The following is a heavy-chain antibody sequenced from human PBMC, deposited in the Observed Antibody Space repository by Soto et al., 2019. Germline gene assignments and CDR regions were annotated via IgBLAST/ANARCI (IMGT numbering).Heavy chain of an antibody. CDR1: GGSISSSSYY. J-gene: IGHJ5*02. CDR2: IYYSGST. Sequence: PSETLSLTCTVSGGSISSSSYYWGWIRQPPGKGLEWIGSIYYSGSTYYNPSLKSRVTISVDTSKNQFSLKLRSVTAADMAVYYCARRIGFMTTGWFDPWGQGTLVTVSS. V-gene: IGHV4-39*01. D-gene: IGHD4-4*01. CDR3: ARRIGFMTTGWFDP.